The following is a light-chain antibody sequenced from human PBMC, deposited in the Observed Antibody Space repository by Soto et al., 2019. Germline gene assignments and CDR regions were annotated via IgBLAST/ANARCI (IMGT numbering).Light chain of an antibody. CDR1: QSVSSSY. J-gene: IGKJ4*01. Sequence: EIVLTQSPGTLSLSPGERATLSCRASQSVSSSYLAWYQQKPGQAPRLLIYGASSRATGIPYRFSGSGSGTDFTLTISSLEPEDCAVYYCQQYCSSPLTFGGGTKVEIK. CDR3: QQYCSSPLT. CDR2: GAS. V-gene: IGKV3-20*01.